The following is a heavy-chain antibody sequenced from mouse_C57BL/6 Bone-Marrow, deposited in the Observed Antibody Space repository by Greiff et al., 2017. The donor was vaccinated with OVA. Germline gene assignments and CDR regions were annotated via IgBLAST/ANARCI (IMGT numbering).Heavy chain of an antibody. D-gene: IGHD3-3*01. CDR2: ISYDGSN. V-gene: IGHV3-6*01. CDR3: ARGLARFAY. Sequence: EVQVVESGPGLVKPSQSLSLTCSVTGYSITCGYYWNWIRQFPGNKLEWMGYISYDGSNNYNPSLKNRISITRDTSKNQFFLKLNSVTTEDTATYYCARGLARFAYWGQGTLVTVSA. CDR1: GYSITCGYY. J-gene: IGHJ3*01.